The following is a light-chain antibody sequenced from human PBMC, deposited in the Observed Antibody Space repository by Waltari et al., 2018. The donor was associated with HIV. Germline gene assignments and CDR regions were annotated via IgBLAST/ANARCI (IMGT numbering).Light chain of an antibody. V-gene: IGLV3-1*01. CDR3: QAWDTSTVV. CDR2: QDN. CDR1: KLGDKY. Sequence: SYDLSQPPSVSVSPGQTASITCSGNKLGDKYVSWYLQKPGQSPVLVMYQDNNRPSGIPERISGSNSGSTATLTIRESQPMDEADYYCQAWDTSTVVFGGGTKLTVL. J-gene: IGLJ2*01.